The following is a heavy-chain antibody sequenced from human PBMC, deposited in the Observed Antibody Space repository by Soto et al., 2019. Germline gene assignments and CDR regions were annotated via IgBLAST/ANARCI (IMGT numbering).Heavy chain of an antibody. CDR2: ISWNSGSI. V-gene: IGHV3-9*01. CDR3: AKDSKGIAVAGHFDY. CDR1: GFTFDDYA. Sequence: SLRLSCAASGFTFDDYAMHWVRQARGKGLEWVSGISWNSGSIGYADSVKGRFTISRDNAKNSLYLQMNSLRAEDTALYYCAKDSKGIAVAGHFDYWGQGTLVTVSS. J-gene: IGHJ4*02. D-gene: IGHD6-19*01.